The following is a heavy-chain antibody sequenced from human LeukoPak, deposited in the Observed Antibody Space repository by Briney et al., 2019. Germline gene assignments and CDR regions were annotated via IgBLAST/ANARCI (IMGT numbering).Heavy chain of an antibody. CDR3: ARVLEDSSSPFDAFGI. J-gene: IGHJ3*02. CDR2: TYYRSKWYN. CDR1: GDSVSSNSAG. V-gene: IGHV6-1*01. Sequence: SQTLSLTCAISGDSVSSNSAGWSWIRQSPSRGLEWLGRTYYRSKWYNDDAVSVKSRITINPDTAKNQFSLKLSSVTAADTAVYYCARVLEDSSSPFDAFGIWGQGTMVTVSS. D-gene: IGHD6-6*01.